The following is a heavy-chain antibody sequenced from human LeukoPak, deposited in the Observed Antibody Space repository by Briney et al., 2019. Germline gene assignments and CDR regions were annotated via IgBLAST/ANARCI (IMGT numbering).Heavy chain of an antibody. CDR3: ARDVGGTSYGMDV. CDR2: IIPIFGTA. CDR1: GGTFSGYA. D-gene: IGHD1-7*01. J-gene: IGHJ6*02. Sequence: SVKVSCKASGGTFSGYAISWVRQAPGQGLEWMGGIIPIFGTANYAQKFQGRVTITADESTSTAYMELSSLRSEDTAVYYCARDVGGTSYGMDVWGQGTTVTVAS. V-gene: IGHV1-69*13.